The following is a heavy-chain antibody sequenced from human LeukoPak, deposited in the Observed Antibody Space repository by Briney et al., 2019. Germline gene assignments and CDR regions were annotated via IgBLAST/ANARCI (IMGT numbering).Heavy chain of an antibody. J-gene: IGHJ6*03. V-gene: IGHV1-69*06. CDR3: ARSFGGGYDYYYYFMDV. Sequence: ASVKVSCKASGGTFSSNAISWVRQAPGQGLEWMGWIIPIFGTANYAQKFQGRVTITADKSTSTAYMELSSLRSEDTAVYFCARSFGGGYDYYYYFMDVWGKGTTVTVSS. CDR2: IIPIFGTA. CDR1: GGTFSSNA. D-gene: IGHD5-12*01.